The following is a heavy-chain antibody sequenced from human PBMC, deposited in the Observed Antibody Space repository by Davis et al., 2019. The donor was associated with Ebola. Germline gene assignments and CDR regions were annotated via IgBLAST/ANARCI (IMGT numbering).Heavy chain of an antibody. CDR3: ARSRAYDFHL. D-gene: IGHD6-6*01. CDR2: IYYNGNA. Sequence: MPSETLSLTCTFSGGSISSYYWTWIRQHPGKGLGWIGYIYYNGNAFYNPSLQSRVSISVDPSKNLFSLNVTSVTAADTAVYYCARSRAYDFHLWGRGTVVSVSS. CDR1: GGSISSYY. J-gene: IGHJ2*01. V-gene: IGHV4-59*06.